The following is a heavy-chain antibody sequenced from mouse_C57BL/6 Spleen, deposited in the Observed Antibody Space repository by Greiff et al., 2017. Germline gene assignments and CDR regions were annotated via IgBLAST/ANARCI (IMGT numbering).Heavy chain of an antibody. CDR2: IDPETGGT. CDR3: TSPDGYYPFAY. J-gene: IGHJ3*01. Sequence: QVHVKQSGAELVRPGASVTLSCKASGYTFTDYEMHWVKQTPVHGLEWIGAIDPETGGTAYNQKFKGKAILTADKSSSTAYMELRSLTSEDSAVYYCTSPDGYYPFAYWGQGTLVTVSA. V-gene: IGHV1-15*01. D-gene: IGHD2-3*01. CDR1: GYTFTDYE.